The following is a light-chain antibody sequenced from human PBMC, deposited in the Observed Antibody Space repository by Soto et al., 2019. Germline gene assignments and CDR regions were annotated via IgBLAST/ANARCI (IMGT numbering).Light chain of an antibody. CDR1: QSVSTY. CDR3: QQRSDWPPLT. V-gene: IGKV3-11*01. J-gene: IGKJ4*01. Sequence: EIVLTQSPATLSLSPGERASLSCRASQSVSTYLAWYQHKPGQAPRLLIYDASNRATGVPVRFSGSGSGTDFTLTISSLEPEDFAVYYYQQRSDWPPLTFGGGTKVDIK. CDR2: DAS.